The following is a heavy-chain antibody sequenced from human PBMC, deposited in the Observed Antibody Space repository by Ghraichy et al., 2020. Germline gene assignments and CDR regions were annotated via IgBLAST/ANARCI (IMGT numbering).Heavy chain of an antibody. J-gene: IGHJ5*02. CDR2: IEHSGST. D-gene: IGHD1-26*01. Sequence: SETLSLTCAVYGGSFSGYYWSWIRQPPGKGLEWIGEIEHSGSTNYNPSLRSRVTMSVDTIKKQISLKLSSVTAADTAVYFCARFRIVGGIVPNWFDPWGHGTLVTVSS. CDR1: GGSFSGYY. CDR3: ARFRIVGGIVPNWFDP. V-gene: IGHV4-34*01.